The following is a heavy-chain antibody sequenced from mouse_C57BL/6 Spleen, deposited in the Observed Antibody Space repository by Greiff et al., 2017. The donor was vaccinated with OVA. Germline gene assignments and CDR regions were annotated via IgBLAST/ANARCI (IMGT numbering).Heavy chain of an antibody. CDR3: ARDPALLRGFAY. Sequence: EVQLVESGGGLVKPGGSLKLSCAASGFTFSSYAMSWVRQTPEKRLEWVATISDGGSYTYYPDNVKGRFTISRDNAKNNLYLQMSHLKSEDTAMYYCARDPALLRGFAYWGQGTLVTVSA. CDR1: GFTFSSYA. CDR2: ISDGGSYT. J-gene: IGHJ3*01. D-gene: IGHD2-10*01. V-gene: IGHV5-4*01.